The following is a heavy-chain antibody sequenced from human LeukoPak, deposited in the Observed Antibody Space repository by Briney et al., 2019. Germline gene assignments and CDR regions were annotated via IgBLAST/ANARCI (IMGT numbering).Heavy chain of an antibody. CDR1: GFTFSSYA. CDR2: ISGSGGST. V-gene: IGHV3-23*01. J-gene: IGHJ4*02. Sequence: GGSLRLSCAASGFTFSSYAMSWVRQAPGKGLEWVSAISGSGGSTYYADSVKGRFTISRDNAKNSLYLQMNSLRAEDTAVYYCARMVRGVISDYWGQGTLVTVSS. D-gene: IGHD3-10*01. CDR3: ARMVRGVISDY.